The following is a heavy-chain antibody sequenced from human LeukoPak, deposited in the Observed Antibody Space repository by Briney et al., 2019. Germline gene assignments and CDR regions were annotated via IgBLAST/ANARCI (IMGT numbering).Heavy chain of an antibody. J-gene: IGHJ5*02. CDR3: ARQRHYYDSSGFRWFDP. CDR2: IYSSDSDT. V-gene: IGHV5-51*01. CDR1: GYSFTSYW. D-gene: IGHD3-22*01. Sequence: GESLKISCKGSGYSFTSYWIGWVRQMPGKGLEWMVIIYSSDSDTRHSPSFQGQVTISADKSISTAYLQWSSLKASDTAMYYCARQRHYYDSSGFRWFDPWGQGTLVTVSS.